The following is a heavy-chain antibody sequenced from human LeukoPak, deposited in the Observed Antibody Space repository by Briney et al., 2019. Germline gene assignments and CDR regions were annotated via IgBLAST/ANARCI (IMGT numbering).Heavy chain of an antibody. Sequence: ASVKVSCKASGYSFTNYDINWVRQATGQGLEWMGSVTPNSGYADYAQKFQGRVTMTRNTSLNTAYMELSSLRSEDTALYFCAGGRVLGPNFDYWGQGTLVTVSS. CDR2: VTPNSGYA. CDR1: GYSFTNYD. CDR3: AGGRVLGPNFDY. J-gene: IGHJ4*02. V-gene: IGHV1-8*01.